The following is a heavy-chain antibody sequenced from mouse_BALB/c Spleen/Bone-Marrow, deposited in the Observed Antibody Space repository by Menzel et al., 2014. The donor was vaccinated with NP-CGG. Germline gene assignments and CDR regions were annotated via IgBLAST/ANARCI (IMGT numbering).Heavy chain of an antibody. D-gene: IGHD1-2*01. V-gene: IGHV7-3*02. CDR1: GFTFTDFY. Sequence: EVMLVESGGGLVQPGGSLILSCEASGFTFTDFYMNWVRQPSGKALEWLGFIRNKANGYTTEYSASVKGRFTISRDNSQSILYLQMNTLRAEDSATYYCARDVGRLLFDYWGQGTTLTVSS. J-gene: IGHJ2*01. CDR2: IRNKANGYTT. CDR3: ARDVGRLLFDY.